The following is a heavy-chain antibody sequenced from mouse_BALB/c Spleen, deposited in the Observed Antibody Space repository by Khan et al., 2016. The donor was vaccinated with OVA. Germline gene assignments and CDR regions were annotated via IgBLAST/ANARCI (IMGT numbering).Heavy chain of an antibody. CDR3: ARGSGNSRFAY. D-gene: IGHD1-3*01. CDR1: GYTFTDFA. Sequence: QVQLQQSGAELVRPGVSVKLSCKGSGYTFTDFAMHWVKQRHAKSLEWIGVISTYYGDATYNQKFKGKAIMTVDKSSSTAYMELARLTYDDSAIYYCARGSGNSRFAYWGQGTLVTVSA. V-gene: IGHV1S137*01. J-gene: IGHJ3*01. CDR2: ISTYYGDA.